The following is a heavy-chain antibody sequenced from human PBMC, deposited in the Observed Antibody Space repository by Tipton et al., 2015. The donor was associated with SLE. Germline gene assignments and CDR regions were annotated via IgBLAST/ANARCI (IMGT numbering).Heavy chain of an antibody. J-gene: IGHJ4*02. CDR2: IYHSGST. V-gene: IGHV4-4*02. CDR3: ARDWLGGVDSFDY. CDR1: GGSISSSNW. Sequence: SLRLSCAVSGGSISSSNWWSWVRQPPGKGLEWIGEIYHSGSTNYNPSLKSRVTISVDKSKNQFSLRLTSVTAADTAVYYCARDWLGGVDSFDYWGQGTLVTVSS. D-gene: IGHD3-16*01.